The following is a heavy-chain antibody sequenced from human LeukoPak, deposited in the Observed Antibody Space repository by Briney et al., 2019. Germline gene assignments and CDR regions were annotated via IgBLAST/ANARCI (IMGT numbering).Heavy chain of an antibody. CDR1: GGSISSYY. J-gene: IGHJ6*03. D-gene: IGHD3-10*01. V-gene: IGHV4-59*01. Sequence: SETLSLTCAVYGGSISSYYWSWIRQPPGKGLEWIGYIYYSGYTNYNPSLKSRVTISVDTSKNQFSLKLSSVTAADTAVYYCARTTMVRGTYYMDVWGKGTTVTISS. CDR2: IYYSGYT. CDR3: ARTTMVRGTYYMDV.